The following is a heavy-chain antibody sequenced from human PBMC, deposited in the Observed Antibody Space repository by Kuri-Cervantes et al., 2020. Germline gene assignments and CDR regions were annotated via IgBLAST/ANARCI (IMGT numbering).Heavy chain of an antibody. CDR2: ISGSGGST. CDR1: GFTFGDYG. D-gene: IGHD6-19*01. J-gene: IGHJ4*02. V-gene: IGHV3-23*01. Sequence: GGSLRLSCTVSGFTFGDYGMIWFRQAPGKGLGWVSAISGSGGSTYYADSAKGRFAISRDNSKNTLYLQMNSLRAEDTAVYYCAKAFGDIAVGYFDYWGQGTLVTVSS. CDR3: AKAFGDIAVGYFDY.